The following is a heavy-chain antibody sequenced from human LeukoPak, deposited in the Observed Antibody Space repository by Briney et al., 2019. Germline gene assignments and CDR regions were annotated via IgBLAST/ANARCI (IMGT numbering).Heavy chain of an antibody. CDR2: ISSSSSYI. V-gene: IGHV3-21*01. J-gene: IGHJ6*03. D-gene: IGHD6-19*01. CDR1: GFTFSSYS. Sequence: PGGSLRLSCAASGFTFSSYSMNWVRQAPGKGLEWVSSISSSSSYIYYADSVKGRFTISRDNAKNSLYLQMNSLRAEDTAVYYCAGPSGWYIRYYMDVWGKGTTVTISS. CDR3: AGPSGWYIRYYMDV.